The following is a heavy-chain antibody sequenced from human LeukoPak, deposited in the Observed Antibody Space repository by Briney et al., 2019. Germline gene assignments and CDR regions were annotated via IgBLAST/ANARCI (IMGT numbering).Heavy chain of an antibody. Sequence: HGESLKISCKGSGYSFTSYWIGWVRQMPGKGLEWMGIIYPGDSDTRYSPSFQGQATISADKSISTAYLQWSSLKASDTAMYYCARQGGYCSSTSCFNDYWGQGTLVTVSS. D-gene: IGHD2-2*01. V-gene: IGHV5-51*01. CDR1: GYSFTSYW. CDR2: IYPGDSDT. J-gene: IGHJ4*02. CDR3: ARQGGYCSSTSCFNDY.